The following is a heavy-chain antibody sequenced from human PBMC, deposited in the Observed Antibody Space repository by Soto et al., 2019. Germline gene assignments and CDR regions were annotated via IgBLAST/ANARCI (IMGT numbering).Heavy chain of an antibody. V-gene: IGHV3-48*01. D-gene: IGHD5-12*01. J-gene: IGHJ4*02. CDR1: GFTFSSYS. CDR2: ISSSSSTI. Sequence: GGSLRLSCAASGFTFSSYSMNWVRQAPGKGLEWVSYISSSSSTIYYADSVKGRFTISRDNSKNSLYLQMNSLRAEDTAFYYCAKDHDEDFGYDLDYFDYWGQGTLVTVSS. CDR3: AKDHDEDFGYDLDYFDY.